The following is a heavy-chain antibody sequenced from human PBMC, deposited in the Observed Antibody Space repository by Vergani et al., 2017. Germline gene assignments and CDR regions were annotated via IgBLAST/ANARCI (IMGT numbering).Heavy chain of an antibody. Sequence: QVQLVQSGAEVKKPGASVKVSCKASGYTFTSYGISWVRQAPGQGLEWLGWISAYNGNTNYAQKLQGRVTMTTDTSTSTAYMELRSLRSDDTAVYYCARDLPVIQLWLHLDYWGQGTLVTVSS. CDR1: GYTFTSYG. J-gene: IGHJ4*02. CDR3: ARDLPVIQLWLHLDY. V-gene: IGHV1-18*04. D-gene: IGHD5-18*01. CDR2: ISAYNGNT.